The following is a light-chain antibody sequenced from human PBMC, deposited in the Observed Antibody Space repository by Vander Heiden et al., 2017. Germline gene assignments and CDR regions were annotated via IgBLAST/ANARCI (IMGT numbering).Light chain of an antibody. CDR3: QAWDSSSAV. CDR1: KLGDKY. CDR2: QDS. J-gene: IGLJ3*02. V-gene: IGLV3-1*01. Sequence: SYELPQPPSVSVSPGQTASITYPGAKLGDKYACWYQQKPGQSPVLVIYQDSKRLSGSSARFTGSNSGNTATLTISGTQAMDEADYYCQAWDSSSAVFGGGTKLTVL.